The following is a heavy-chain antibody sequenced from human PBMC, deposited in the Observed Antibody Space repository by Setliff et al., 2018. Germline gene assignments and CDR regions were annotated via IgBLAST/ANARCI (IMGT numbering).Heavy chain of an antibody. CDR1: GASLSSGTYY. CDR3: ARAPGRQDYHYMEL. Sequence: SETLSLTCTVSGASLSSGTYYWGWIRQPPGKGLEWIGRIYHRGDTDYNPSLRSRVTVSVDTSRIHFSLKLRSVTAADTAVYYCARAPGRQDYHYMELWGKGTTVTVSS. D-gene: IGHD2-15*01. J-gene: IGHJ6*03. V-gene: IGHV4-39*02. CDR2: IYHRGDT.